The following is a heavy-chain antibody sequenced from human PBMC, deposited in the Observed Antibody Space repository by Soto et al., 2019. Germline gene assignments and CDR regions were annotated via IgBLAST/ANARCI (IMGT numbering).Heavy chain of an antibody. CDR3: AREQNSNPRFLDYYYYGMDV. D-gene: IGHD4-4*01. CDR1: GGTFSSYA. CDR2: IIPIFGTA. J-gene: IGHJ6*02. V-gene: IGHV1-69*13. Sequence: GASVKVSCKASGGTFSSYAISWVRQAPGQRLEWMGGIIPIFGTANYAQKFQGRVTITADESTSTAYIELSSLRSEDTAVYYCAREQNSNPRFLDYYYYGMDVWGQGTLVTVSS.